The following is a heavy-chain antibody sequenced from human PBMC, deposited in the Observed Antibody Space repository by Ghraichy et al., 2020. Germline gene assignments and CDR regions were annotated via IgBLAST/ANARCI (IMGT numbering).Heavy chain of an antibody. CDR2: IYWDDDK. CDR3: AHVSTKRIQLWFKMSYYFDY. V-gene: IGHV2-5*02. D-gene: IGHD5-18*01. Sequence: SGPTLVKPTQTLTLTCTFSGFSLSTSGVGVGWIRQPPGKALEWLALIYWDDDKRYSPSLKSRLTITKDTSKNQVVLTMTNMDPVDTATYYCAHVSTKRIQLWFKMSYYFDYWGQGTLVTVSS. J-gene: IGHJ4*02. CDR1: GFSLSTSGVG.